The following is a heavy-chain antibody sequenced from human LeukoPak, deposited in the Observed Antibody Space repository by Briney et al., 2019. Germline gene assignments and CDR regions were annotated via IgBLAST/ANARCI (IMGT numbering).Heavy chain of an antibody. CDR3: ARGEAVAGFDY. V-gene: IGHV3-7*03. Sequence: GGSLRLSCAASGFTFSTYWMSWVRQAPGKGLEWVANIKEDGTEQYYVDSVRGRFTISRDNAKNSLYLQMNSLRAEDTAVYYCARGEAVAGFDYWGQGTLVTVSS. CDR1: GFTFSTYW. D-gene: IGHD6-19*01. CDR2: IKEDGTEQ. J-gene: IGHJ4*02.